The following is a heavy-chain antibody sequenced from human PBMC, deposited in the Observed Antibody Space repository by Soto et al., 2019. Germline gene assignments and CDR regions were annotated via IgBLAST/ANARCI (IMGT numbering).Heavy chain of an antibody. J-gene: IGHJ6*02. CDR3: ARRSYYYYGMDV. CDR1: CGPISSYY. V-gene: IGHV4-59*01. CDR2: IFYSGST. Sequence: SETLSPTCPVSCGPISSYYWTWIPQPPGKGLEWIGYIFYSGSTNYNPSLKSRATISLDTSKNQFSLKLSSVTAADTAVYYCARRSYYYYGMDVWGQGTTVTVSS.